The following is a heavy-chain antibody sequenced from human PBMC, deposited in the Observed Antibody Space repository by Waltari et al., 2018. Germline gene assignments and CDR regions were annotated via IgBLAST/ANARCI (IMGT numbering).Heavy chain of an antibody. CDR1: GGTFSSYA. CDR2: IIPILGTA. Sequence: QVQLVQSGAEVKKPGSSVKVSCKASGGTFSSYAISWVRQAPGQGLEWMGGIIPILGTANYAQKFQGRVTITADESTSTAYMELSSLRSEDTAVYYCARDQLPAAITEYYYYGMDVWGQGTTVTVSS. CDR3: ARDQLPAAITEYYYYGMDV. J-gene: IGHJ6*02. D-gene: IGHD2-2*02. V-gene: IGHV1-69*01.